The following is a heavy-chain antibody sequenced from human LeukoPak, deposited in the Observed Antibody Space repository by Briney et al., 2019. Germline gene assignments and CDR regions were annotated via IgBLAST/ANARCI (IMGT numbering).Heavy chain of an antibody. CDR2: IYSGGST. CDR3: ARTDSGYDLYDYYYMDV. Sequence: PGGSLRLSCAASGFTVSSNYMSWVRQAPGKGLEWVSVIYSGGSTYYAESVKGRFTISRDNSKNTLYLQMNSLRAEDTAVYYCARTDSGYDLYDYYYMDVWGKGTTVTVSS. V-gene: IGHV3-53*01. D-gene: IGHD5-12*01. CDR1: GFTVSSNY. J-gene: IGHJ6*03.